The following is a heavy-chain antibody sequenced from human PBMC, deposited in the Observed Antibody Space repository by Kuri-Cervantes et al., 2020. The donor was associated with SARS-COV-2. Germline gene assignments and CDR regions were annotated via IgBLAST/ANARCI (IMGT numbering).Heavy chain of an antibody. V-gene: IGHV3-7*01. D-gene: IGHD1-1*01. CDR2: IGQDGSVK. CDR3: ASSGNWNDDFDY. Sequence: GESLKISCAASGFTFSTSWMSWVRQAPGKGLEWVANIGQDGSVKYYVDSAKGRFTISRDNAKNSLYLQMNSLRAEDTAIYYCASSGNWNDDFDYWGQGTLVTVSS. CDR1: GFTFSTSW. J-gene: IGHJ4*02.